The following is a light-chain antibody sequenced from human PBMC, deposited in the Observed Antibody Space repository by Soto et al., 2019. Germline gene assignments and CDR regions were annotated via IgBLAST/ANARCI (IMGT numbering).Light chain of an antibody. V-gene: IGKV1-5*03. Sequence: DIHMTQSPSTLSASVGDRVTITCRASQSISTWLAWYQQKPGKAPKVLVHKESSLANGVPSRFSGTGSETEFTLTISSLQPDDFATYYCQHYKHYTESAFGQGTKLEIK. J-gene: IGKJ2*01. CDR1: QSISTW. CDR2: KES. CDR3: QHYKHYTESA.